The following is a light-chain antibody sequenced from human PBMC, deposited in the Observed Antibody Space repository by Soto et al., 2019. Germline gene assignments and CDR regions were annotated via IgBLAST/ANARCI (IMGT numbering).Light chain of an antibody. CDR3: QKYHTWPIN. J-gene: IGKJ4*01. V-gene: IGKV3-15*01. CDR2: GAS. CDR1: QSVNIY. Sequence: EIVLAQAPATLSLSPGEIATLSCGASQSVNIYLAWYQQKPGQAPRLLISGASTGATGIPARFSGSGSGTEFTLTISSLQSEDCAIYYCQKYHTWPINFGGGTKVDIK.